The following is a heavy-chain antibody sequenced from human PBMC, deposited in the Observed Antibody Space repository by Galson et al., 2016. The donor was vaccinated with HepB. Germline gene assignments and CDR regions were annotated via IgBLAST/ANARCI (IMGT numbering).Heavy chain of an antibody. D-gene: IGHD3-10*01. V-gene: IGHV3-7*04. CDR3: ARASGSRWFDP. CDR1: GFTVTTYW. CDR2: INPGGSGK. Sequence: SLRLSCAVSGFTVTTYWMSWVRQAPGKGLEWVATINPGGSGKYYADSVKGRFTISLDNARNSLDLQMNTLRAEDTAVYYCARASGSRWFDPWGQGTLVTVSS. J-gene: IGHJ5*02.